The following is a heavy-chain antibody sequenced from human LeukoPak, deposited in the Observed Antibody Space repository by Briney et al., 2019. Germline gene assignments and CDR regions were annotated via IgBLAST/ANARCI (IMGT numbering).Heavy chain of an antibody. D-gene: IGHD3-22*01. CDR1: GGTFSSYA. J-gene: IGHJ5*02. CDR3: ARLASEASDSSGYYYDWFDP. Sequence: ASVKVSFTASGGTFSSYAISWVRQAPGQGLEWMGGIIPIFGTANYAQKFRGRVTITTDESTSTAYMELSSLRSEDTAVYYCARLASEASDSSGYYYDWFDPWGQGTLVTVSS. CDR2: IIPIFGTA. V-gene: IGHV1-69*05.